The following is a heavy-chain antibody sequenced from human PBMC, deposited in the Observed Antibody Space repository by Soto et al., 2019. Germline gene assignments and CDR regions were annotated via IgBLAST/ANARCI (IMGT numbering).Heavy chain of an antibody. D-gene: IGHD1-7*01. J-gene: IGHJ4*02. Sequence: HPGGSLRLSCAASGYTFNNYAMSWVRQAPGKGLEWISAISGSGGSTYYADSVKGRFTISRDNSKNTLYLQMNSLRAEDTALYYCAKDGFTGTTPYFFDYWGQGTPVTVSS. V-gene: IGHV3-23*01. CDR2: ISGSGGST. CDR1: GYTFNNYA. CDR3: AKDGFTGTTPYFFDY.